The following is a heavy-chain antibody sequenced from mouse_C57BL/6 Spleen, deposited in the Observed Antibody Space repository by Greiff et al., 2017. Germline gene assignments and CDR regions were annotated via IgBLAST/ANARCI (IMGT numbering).Heavy chain of an antibody. V-gene: IGHV1-26*01. CDR2: INPNNGGT. CDR1: GYTFTDYY. J-gene: IGHJ4*01. D-gene: IGHD2-4*01. CDR3: RSYYDNAMDY. Sequence: EVQRVESGPELVKPGASVKISCKASGYTFTDYYMNWVKQSHGKSLEWIGDINPNNGGTRYNQKFKGKATLTVDNSSSTAYMELRSLTSEDSAVYYCRSYYDNAMDYWGQGTSVTVSS.